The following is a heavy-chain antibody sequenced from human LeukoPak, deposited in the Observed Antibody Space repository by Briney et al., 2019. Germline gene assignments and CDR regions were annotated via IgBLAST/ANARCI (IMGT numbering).Heavy chain of an antibody. CDR1: GFTFSTYS. CDR2: ISSSGSYI. CDR3: TSYRAEYFHH. J-gene: IGHJ1*01. Sequence: GGSLRLSCAASGFTFSTYSMNWVRQPPGKGLEWVSSISSSGSYIYYADSVKGRFSISRDNTKNSLYLQMNTLRAEDTAVYYCTSYRAEYFHHWGQGTLVTVSS. V-gene: IGHV3-21*01.